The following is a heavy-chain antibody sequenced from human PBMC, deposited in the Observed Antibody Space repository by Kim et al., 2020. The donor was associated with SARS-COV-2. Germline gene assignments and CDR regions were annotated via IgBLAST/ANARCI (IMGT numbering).Heavy chain of an antibody. Sequence: SPSFKGQVAISADKSISTAYLQWSSLKASDTAMYYCARHKPPGYYYGMDVWGQGTTVTVSS. J-gene: IGHJ6*02. CDR3: ARHKPPGYYYGMDV. V-gene: IGHV5-51*01.